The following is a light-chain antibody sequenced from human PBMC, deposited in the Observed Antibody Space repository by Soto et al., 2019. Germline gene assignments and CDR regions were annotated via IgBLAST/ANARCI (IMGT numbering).Light chain of an antibody. Sequence: IVMRNSPSTLSVSPGERTTLSCRASQSIRTNSAWYQKKTGQAPRLLIYLASTRATGIPARLSGSGYGTELTITISSLQYEDVEVYYCQQYNDWTLTFGGGTKVDIK. V-gene: IGKV3-15*01. J-gene: IGKJ4*01. CDR3: QQYNDWTLT. CDR1: QSIRTN. CDR2: LAS.